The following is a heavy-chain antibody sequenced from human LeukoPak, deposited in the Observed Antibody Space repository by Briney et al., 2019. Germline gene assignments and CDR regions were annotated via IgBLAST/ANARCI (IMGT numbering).Heavy chain of an antibody. CDR1: GFTFSSYS. J-gene: IGHJ4*02. Sequence: RTGGSLRLSCAASGFTFSSYSMNWVRQAPGKGLEWVSYISSSSSTIYYADSVKGRFTISRDNSKNTLYLQMNSLRAEDTAVYYCAKDLGIIGYFDYWGQGTLVTVSS. D-gene: IGHD2-15*01. CDR3: AKDLGIIGYFDY. CDR2: ISSSSSTI. V-gene: IGHV3-48*01.